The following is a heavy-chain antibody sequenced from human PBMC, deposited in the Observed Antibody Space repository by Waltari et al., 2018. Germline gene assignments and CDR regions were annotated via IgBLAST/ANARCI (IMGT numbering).Heavy chain of an antibody. D-gene: IGHD6-19*01. CDR2: INHSGST. CDR3: ARDTHLYSSGWYNWFDP. J-gene: IGHJ5*02. V-gene: IGHV4-34*01. Sequence: QVQLQQWGAGLLKPSETLSLTCAVYGGSFSGYYWSWIRQPPGKGLEWIGEINHSGSTNYNPSLNSRVTISVDTSKNQFSLKLSSVTAADTAVYYCARDTHLYSSGWYNWFDPWGQGTLVTVSS. CDR1: GGSFSGYY.